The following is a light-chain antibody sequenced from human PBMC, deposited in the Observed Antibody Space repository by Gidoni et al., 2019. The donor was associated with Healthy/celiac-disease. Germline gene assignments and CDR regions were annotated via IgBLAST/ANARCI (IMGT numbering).Light chain of an antibody. CDR2: AAS. CDR1: QSISSY. V-gene: IGKV1-39*01. Sequence: DLQITRSPASLSASVGDRVTITCRASQSISSYLNWYQQKPGKAPKLLIYAASSLQSGGPSRFTGSGTGTDFTLTIISLQPEDFATYYCQQSYSTPYTFXQXTKLEIK. CDR3: QQSYSTPYT. J-gene: IGKJ2*01.